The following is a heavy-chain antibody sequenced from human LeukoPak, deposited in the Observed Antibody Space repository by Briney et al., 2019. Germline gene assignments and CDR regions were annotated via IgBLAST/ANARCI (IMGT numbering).Heavy chain of an antibody. CDR3: ARVLSYSSGWYDY. V-gene: IGHV1-2*02. CDR1: GYTFTGYY. D-gene: IGHD6-19*01. Sequence: ASVKVSCKASGYTFTGYYMHWVRQAPGQGLEWMGWINPNSGGTNYVQKFQGRVTMTRDTSISTAYMELSRLRSDDTAVYYCARVLSYSSGWYDYWGQGTLVTVSS. CDR2: INPNSGGT. J-gene: IGHJ4*02.